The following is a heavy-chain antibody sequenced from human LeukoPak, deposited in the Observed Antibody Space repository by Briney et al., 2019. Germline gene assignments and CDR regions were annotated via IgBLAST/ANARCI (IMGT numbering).Heavy chain of an antibody. CDR2: IYYTGST. CDR1: GGSLSSGYYY. D-gene: IGHD1-7*01. Sequence: SETLSLTCVVSGGSLSSGYYYWCCIRQHPGKGLEWIGYIYYTGSTDYNPSLKSRVTISIDTSNNQFSLKLRSVTAADTAVYYSANVQLELRLLGWIHPWGQGTLVTVSS. CDR3: ANVQLELRLLGWIHP. J-gene: IGHJ5*02. V-gene: IGHV4-31*02.